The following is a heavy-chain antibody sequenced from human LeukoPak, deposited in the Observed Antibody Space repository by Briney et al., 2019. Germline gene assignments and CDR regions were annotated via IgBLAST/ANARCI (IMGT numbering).Heavy chain of an antibody. Sequence: GGSLRLSCAASGFTFSSYTMDWVRQAPGKGLEWVARISYAGNNNYYADSVKGRFTISSDNPKNTLYLQMDSLRAEDTAVYYCARAAHTTYVLGRYYYYAMDVWGQGTTVTVSS. D-gene: IGHD3-10*01. CDR2: ISYAGNNN. CDR1: GFTFSSYT. CDR3: ARAAHTTYVLGRYYYYAMDV. V-gene: IGHV3-30-3*01. J-gene: IGHJ6*02.